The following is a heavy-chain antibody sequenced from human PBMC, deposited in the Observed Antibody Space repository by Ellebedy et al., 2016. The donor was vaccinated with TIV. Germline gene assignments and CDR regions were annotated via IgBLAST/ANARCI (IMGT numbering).Heavy chain of an antibody. V-gene: IGHV1-18*04. CDR3: ARDWSGH. CDR1: GYTFTSYG. Sequence: AASVKVSCKTSGYTFTSYGISWVRQAPGQGLEWMGWISANNGDTNNAQKFQGRVTMTTDTSTTTVYMELRSLRSDDTAVYYCARDWSGHWGQGTLVTVSS. CDR2: ISANNGDT. D-gene: IGHD3-3*01. J-gene: IGHJ4*02.